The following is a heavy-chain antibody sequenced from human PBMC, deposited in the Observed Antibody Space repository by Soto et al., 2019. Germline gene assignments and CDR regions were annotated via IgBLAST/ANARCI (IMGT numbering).Heavy chain of an antibody. J-gene: IGHJ6*02. V-gene: IGHV2-5*02. Sequence: SGPTLVNPTQTLTLTCTFSGFSLTTSGVGVGWIRQPPGKALEWLTLIYWDDDKRYSPSLKSRLTITKDTSKNQVVLTMTNMDPLDTATYYCAYSRCGGDCLQSYSSHYYYGLDVWGQGTTVTVSS. CDR2: IYWDDDK. CDR3: AYSRCGGDCLQSYSSHYYYGLDV. D-gene: IGHD2-21*02. CDR1: GFSLTTSGVG.